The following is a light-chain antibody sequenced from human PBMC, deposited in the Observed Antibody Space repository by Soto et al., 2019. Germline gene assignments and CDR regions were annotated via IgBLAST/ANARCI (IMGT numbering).Light chain of an antibody. J-gene: IGLJ2*01. Sequence: QSVLTQPPSVSGAPGQRVTISCTGSSSNIGAGYDVHWYQQLPGTAPKLLIYGNSNRPSGVPDRFSGSKSGTSASLAITGLQAEDAADYYCQSYDSSLGGYVVVGGRTKLT. CDR2: GNS. V-gene: IGLV1-40*01. CDR1: SSNIGAGYD. CDR3: QSYDSSLGGYVV.